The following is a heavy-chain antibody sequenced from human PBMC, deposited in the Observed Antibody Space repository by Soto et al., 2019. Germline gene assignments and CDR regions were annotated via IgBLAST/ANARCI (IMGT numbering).Heavy chain of an antibody. Sequence: PSETLSLTCTVSGGSVSSGSYYWSWIRQPPGKGLEWIGYIYYSGSTNYNPSLKSRVTISVDTSKNQFSLKLSSVIAADTAVYYCPRVIYYFGGYFDYWGQGTLVTVSS. CDR2: IYYSGST. CDR3: PRVIYYFGGYFDY. V-gene: IGHV4-61*01. CDR1: GGSVSSGSYY. D-gene: IGHD3-16*01. J-gene: IGHJ4*02.